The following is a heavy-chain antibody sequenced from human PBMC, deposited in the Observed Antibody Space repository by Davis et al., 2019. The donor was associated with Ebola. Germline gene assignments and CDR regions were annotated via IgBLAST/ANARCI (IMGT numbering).Heavy chain of an antibody. Sequence: SETLSLTCTVSGGSISSYYWSWIRQPPGKGLEWIGYIYYSGSTNYNPSLKSRVTISVDTSKNQFSLKLSSVTAADTAVYYCARSNGDDFWGGYHYGMDVWGQGTTVTVSS. CDR1: GGSISSYY. J-gene: IGHJ6*02. CDR2: IYYSGST. V-gene: IGHV4-59*01. CDR3: ARSNGDDFWGGYHYGMDV. D-gene: IGHD3-3*01.